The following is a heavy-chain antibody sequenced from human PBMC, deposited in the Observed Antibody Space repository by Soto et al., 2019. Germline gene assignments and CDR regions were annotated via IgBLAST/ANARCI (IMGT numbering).Heavy chain of an antibody. V-gene: IGHV3-15*01. J-gene: IGHJ6*02. CDR1: GFTFSNAW. Sequence: VGSLRLSCAASGFTFSNAWMSWVRQAPGKGLEWVGRIKSKTDGGTTDYAAPVKGRFTISRDDSKNTLYLQMNSLKTEDTAVYYCTAIVSDYYDSSGYYYGMDVWGQGTTVTVSS. D-gene: IGHD3-22*01. CDR3: TAIVSDYYDSSGYYYGMDV. CDR2: IKSKTDGGTT.